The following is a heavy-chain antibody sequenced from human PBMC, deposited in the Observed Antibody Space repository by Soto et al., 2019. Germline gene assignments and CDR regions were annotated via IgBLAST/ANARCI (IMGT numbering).Heavy chain of an antibody. CDR1: GGSISSGGYY. D-gene: IGHD3-3*01. V-gene: IGHV4-31*03. J-gene: IGHJ4*02. Sequence: QVQLQESGPGLVKPTQTLSLTCTVSGGSISSGGYYWSWIRQHPGKGLEWIGYIYYSGSTYYNPSLKSRVTISVDTSKNQFSLKLSSVTAADTAVYYCARGNDFWSGYYPSFDYWGQGTLVTVSS. CDR3: ARGNDFWSGYYPSFDY. CDR2: IYYSGST.